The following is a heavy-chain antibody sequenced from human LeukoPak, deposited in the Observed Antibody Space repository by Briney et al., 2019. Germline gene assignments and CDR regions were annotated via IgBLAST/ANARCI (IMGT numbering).Heavy chain of an antibody. CDR1: GFTFSSYA. Sequence: GGSLRLSCAASGFTFSSYAMSWVRQAPGKGLEWVSAISGSCGSTYYAESVKGRFTISRDNSKNTLYLQMNSLRAEDTAVYYCAKDDGYSYGYAQFYYYGMDVWGQGTTVTVSS. V-gene: IGHV3-23*01. J-gene: IGHJ6*02. CDR2: ISGSCGST. CDR3: AKDDGYSYGYAQFYYYGMDV. D-gene: IGHD5-18*01.